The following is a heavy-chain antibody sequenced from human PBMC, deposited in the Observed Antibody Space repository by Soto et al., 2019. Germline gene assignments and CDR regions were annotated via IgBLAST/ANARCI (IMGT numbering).Heavy chain of an antibody. Sequence: GASVKVSCKVSGYTLTELSMHWVRQAPGKGLEWMGGFDPEDGETIYAQKFQGRVTMTEDTSTDTAYMKLSSVTAADTAVYYCARDRTGGNSVWGQGTLVTVSS. CDR3: ARDRTGGNSV. CDR2: FDPEDGET. D-gene: IGHD4-4*01. J-gene: IGHJ4*02. V-gene: IGHV1-24*01. CDR1: GYTLTELS.